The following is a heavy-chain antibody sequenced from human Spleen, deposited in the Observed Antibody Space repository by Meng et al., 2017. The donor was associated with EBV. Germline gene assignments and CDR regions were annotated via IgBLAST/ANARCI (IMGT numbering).Heavy chain of an antibody. V-gene: IGHV4-30-4*01. D-gene: IGHD3-3*01. CDR2: ISNSGST. J-gene: IGHJ4*02. CDR3: ARAEWSAPYYFDY. CDR1: GGSISSGNYY. Sequence: QVRLQEAGPGLVKPSQTLSRTCDVSGGSISSGNYYWSWIRQPPGKGLEWIGYISNSGSTYYNPSLKSRVTISVDTSENQFSLKLSSVTAADTAVYFCARAEWSAPYYFDYWGQGTLVTVSS.